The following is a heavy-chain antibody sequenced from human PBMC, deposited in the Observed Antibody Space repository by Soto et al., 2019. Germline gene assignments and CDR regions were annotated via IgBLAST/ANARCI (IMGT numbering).Heavy chain of an antibody. CDR3: ARQPSNGQWYV. Sequence: GESLKISCKGSVYSFTSYWIGWVRQMPGKGLEWMGIIYPGDSDIRYNPSFQGQVTISAGKSIDTAYLQWSSLKASDTAMYYCARQPSNGQWYVWGQGTTVTVSS. V-gene: IGHV5-51*01. J-gene: IGHJ6*02. D-gene: IGHD6-19*01. CDR2: IYPGDSDI. CDR1: VYSFTSYW.